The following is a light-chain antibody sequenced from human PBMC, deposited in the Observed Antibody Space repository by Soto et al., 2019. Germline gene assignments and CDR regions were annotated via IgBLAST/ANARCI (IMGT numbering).Light chain of an antibody. CDR1: SSDVGGYNY. V-gene: IGLV2-14*01. Sequence: QSALTQPASVSGSPGQSITISCTGTSSDVGGYNYVSWYQQHPGKAPKLMIYDVSNRPSGVSNRFSGSKSGNTASLTISGLQDEDEADDYCSTYKGSSKLFVFGTGTKLTVL. J-gene: IGLJ1*01. CDR3: STYKGSSKLFV. CDR2: DVS.